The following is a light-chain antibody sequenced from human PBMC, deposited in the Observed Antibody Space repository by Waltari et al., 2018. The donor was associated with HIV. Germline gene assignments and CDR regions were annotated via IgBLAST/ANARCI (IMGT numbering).Light chain of an antibody. Sequence: QSVLTQPPSLSAAPRHKVSFLCSGVNSNLGNNYVSWYHQLPGRAPRLLIYDNEKRPSGIPDRCSASKAGMSATLDITGLQIVDEADYYCGTWDSSLNLYVFGPGTTVAVL. CDR3: GTWDSSLNLYV. CDR2: DNE. V-gene: IGLV1-51*01. J-gene: IGLJ1*01. CDR1: NSNLGNNY.